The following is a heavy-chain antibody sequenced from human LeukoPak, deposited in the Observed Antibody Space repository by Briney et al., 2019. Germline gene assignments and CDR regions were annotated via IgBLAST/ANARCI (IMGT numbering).Heavy chain of an antibody. CDR3: ARDQGIHYYDSSGYYYGDY. V-gene: IGHV1-2*02. J-gene: IGHJ4*02. CDR1: GYTFTGYY. Sequence: ASVKVSCKASGYTFTGYYMHWVRQAPGRGLEWMGWINPNSGGTNYAQKFQGRVTMTRDTSISTAYMELSRLRSDDTAVYYCARDQGIHYYDSSGYYYGDYWGQGTLVTVSS. CDR2: INPNSGGT. D-gene: IGHD3-22*01.